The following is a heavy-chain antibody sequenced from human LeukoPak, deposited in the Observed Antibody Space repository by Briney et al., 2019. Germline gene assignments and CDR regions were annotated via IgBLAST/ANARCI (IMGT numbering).Heavy chain of an antibody. J-gene: IGHJ4*02. D-gene: IGHD5-18*01. Sequence: ASVKVSCKASGYTFTSYYMHWVRQAPGQGLEWMGIINPSGGSTSYAQKFQGRVTMTRDMSTSTVYMELSSLRSEVTAVYYCARDRAQRLRGQGPGYYFDYWGQGTLVTVSS. V-gene: IGHV1-46*01. CDR2: INPSGGST. CDR3: ARDRAQRLRGQGPGYYFDY. CDR1: GYTFTSYY.